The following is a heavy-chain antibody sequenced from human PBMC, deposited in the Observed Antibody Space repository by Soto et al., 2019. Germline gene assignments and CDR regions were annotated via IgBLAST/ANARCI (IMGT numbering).Heavy chain of an antibody. Sequence: GGSLRLSCAASGFTFSSYAMSWVRQAPRKGLEWVSAISGSGGSTYYADSVKGRVTISRENSKNTLYLQMNSLRAEDTAVYYCVTNFYSIGYPTYDAFDIWGQGTMVTGSS. J-gene: IGHJ3*02. CDR2: ISGSGGST. CDR1: GFTFSSYA. V-gene: IGHV3-23*01. CDR3: VTNFYSIGYPTYDAFDI. D-gene: IGHD3-22*01.